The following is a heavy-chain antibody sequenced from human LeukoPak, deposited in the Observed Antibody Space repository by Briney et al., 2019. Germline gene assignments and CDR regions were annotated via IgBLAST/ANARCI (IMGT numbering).Heavy chain of an antibody. CDR1: GGSISSSSYY. D-gene: IGHD3-10*02. J-gene: IGHJ4*02. CDR2: IYYSGST. CDR3: ATERLFGGDFDY. V-gene: IGHV4-39*01. Sequence: SETLSLTCTVSGGSISSSSYYWGWIRQPPGKGLEWIASIYYSGSTYYNPSLKSRVTISVDMSKNQFSLKLSSVTAADTAVYYCATERLFGGDFDYWGQGTLVTVSS.